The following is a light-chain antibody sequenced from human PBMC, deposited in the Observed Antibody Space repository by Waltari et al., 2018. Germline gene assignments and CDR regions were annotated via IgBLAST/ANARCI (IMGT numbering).Light chain of an antibody. CDR1: QSVLHSSNNKDY. CDR3: QQYYSTPLT. Sequence: DIVMTQSPDSLAVSLGERATINCKSSQSVLHSSNNKDYLAWYQQKPGQPPKLLIYLASTRESGVPDRFSGSGSGTDFTLTISSLQAEDVAVYYCQQYYSTPLTFGGGTKVEIK. V-gene: IGKV4-1*01. CDR2: LAS. J-gene: IGKJ4*01.